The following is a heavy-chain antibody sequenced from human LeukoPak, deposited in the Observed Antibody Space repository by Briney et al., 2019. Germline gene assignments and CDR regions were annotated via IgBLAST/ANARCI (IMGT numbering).Heavy chain of an antibody. V-gene: IGHV3-23*01. CDR2: ISGSGGST. D-gene: IGHD1-7*01. CDR1: GFTFSSYG. J-gene: IGHJ6*04. Sequence: GGTLRLSCAASGFTFSSYGMSWVRQAPGKGLEWVSAISGSGGSTYYADSVKGRSTISRDNSKNTLSLQMNSLRAEDTAVYYCAVAPKLAEVWGKGTTVTVSS. CDR3: AVAPKLAEV.